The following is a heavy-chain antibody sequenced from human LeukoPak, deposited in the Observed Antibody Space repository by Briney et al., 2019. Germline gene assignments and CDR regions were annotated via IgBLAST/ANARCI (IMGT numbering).Heavy chain of an antibody. J-gene: IGHJ6*03. Sequence: SETLSLTCAVYGGSFSRYYWSWIRQPPGKGLEWIGEINHSGSTNYNPSLKSRVTISVDTSKNQFSLKLSSVTAADTAVYYCARGHIVVVPAAINYYYMDVWGKGTTVTVSS. CDR3: ARGHIVVVPAAINYYYMDV. V-gene: IGHV4-34*01. D-gene: IGHD2-2*01. CDR2: INHSGST. CDR1: GGSFSRYY.